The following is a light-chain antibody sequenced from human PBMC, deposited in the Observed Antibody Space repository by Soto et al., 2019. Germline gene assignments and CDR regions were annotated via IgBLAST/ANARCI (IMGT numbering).Light chain of an antibody. CDR3: LQYGTPWWT. J-gene: IGKJ1*01. Sequence: EIVLTQSPGTLSLSPGERATLSCRASQSLSSTYLAWYHQKPGQAPRLLIYGASSRANGIPDRFSGSVSGTDFTLTVSRLEPEDFAVYFYLQYGTPWWTFGQGARVELK. CDR2: GAS. CDR1: QSLSSTY. V-gene: IGKV3-20*01.